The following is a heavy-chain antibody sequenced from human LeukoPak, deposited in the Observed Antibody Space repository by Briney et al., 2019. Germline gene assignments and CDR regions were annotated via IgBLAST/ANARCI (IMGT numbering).Heavy chain of an antibody. CDR1: GFTFSSYW. J-gene: IGHJ4*02. Sequence: GGSLRLSCAASGFTFSSYWMSWVRQAPGKGLEWVANINKDGSDKYYVDSVKGRFTISRDNAKNSLYLQMNSLRAEDTAVYYCARERGDSYGDYGGFDYWGQGTLVTVSS. D-gene: IGHD4-17*01. CDR3: ARERGDSYGDYGGFDY. V-gene: IGHV3-7*01. CDR2: INKDGSDK.